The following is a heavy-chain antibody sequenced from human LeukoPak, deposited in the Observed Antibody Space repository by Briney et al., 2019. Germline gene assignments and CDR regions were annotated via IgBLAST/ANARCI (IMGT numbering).Heavy chain of an antibody. CDR3: ARKGALGYDILTGYYY. D-gene: IGHD3-9*01. Sequence: GASVKVSCKASGYTFTSYAMHWVRQAPGQRLEWMGWINAGNGNTKYSQKFQGRVTITRDTSASTAYMELSSLRSEGTAVYYCARKGALGYDILTGYYYWGQGTLVTVSS. CDR2: INAGNGNT. J-gene: IGHJ4*02. CDR1: GYTFTSYA. V-gene: IGHV1-3*01.